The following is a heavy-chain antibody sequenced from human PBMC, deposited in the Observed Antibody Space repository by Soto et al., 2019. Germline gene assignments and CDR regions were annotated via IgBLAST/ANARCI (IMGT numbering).Heavy chain of an antibody. J-gene: IGHJ4*02. CDR2: IKTKPDDGTI. D-gene: IGHD1-1*01. CDR1: GLIFSDVW. CDR3: TTSNLGVDF. V-gene: IGHV3-15*01. Sequence: GGSLRLSCAASGLIFSDVWMTWVRQAPGKGLEWVGRIKTKPDDGTIDYAAPVRGRFTISRDDSKNTLYLQMTSLTPDDTGVYYCTTSNLGVDFWGPGTLVNVS.